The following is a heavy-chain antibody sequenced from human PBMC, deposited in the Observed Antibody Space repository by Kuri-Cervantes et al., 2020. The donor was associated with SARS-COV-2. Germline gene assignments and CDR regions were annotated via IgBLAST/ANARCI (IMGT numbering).Heavy chain of an antibody. V-gene: IGHV1-18*01. CDR3: ARYTVTTFHYYMDV. D-gene: IGHD4-17*01. J-gene: IGHJ6*03. CDR2: ISAYNGNT. Sequence: ASVKVSCKASGYTFTSYGISWVRQAPGQGLEWMGWISAYNGNTNYAQKLQGRVTMTTDTSTSTAYMELSSLRSEDTAVYYCARYTVTTFHYYMDVWGKGTTVTVSS. CDR1: GYTFTSYG.